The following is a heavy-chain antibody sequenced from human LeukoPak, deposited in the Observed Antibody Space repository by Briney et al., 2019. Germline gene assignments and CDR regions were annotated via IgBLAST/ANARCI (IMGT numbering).Heavy chain of an antibody. CDR2: VSTISNYM. Sequence: GESLRLSCAASGFTFYSFSMNGVRQAPGKGREWVSSVSTISNYMHYADSVKGRFTISRDNAKNSLYLQMNSLRVDDTAVYYCARTYQLLPAPLDVWGKGTTVSVSS. CDR3: ARTYQLLPAPLDV. CDR1: GFTFYSFS. J-gene: IGHJ6*04. V-gene: IGHV3-21*01. D-gene: IGHD2-15*01.